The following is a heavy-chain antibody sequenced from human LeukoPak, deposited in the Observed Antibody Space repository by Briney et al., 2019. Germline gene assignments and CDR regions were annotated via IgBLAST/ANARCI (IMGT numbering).Heavy chain of an antibody. Sequence: SETLSLTCTVSGYSISSGYYWGWIRQPPGKGLEWIGIIYHSGSTYYNPSLKSRVTISVDTSKNKFSLKLSSVTAADKAVYYCARDRGRDWNHDAFDIWGQGTMVTVSS. CDR2: IYHSGST. J-gene: IGHJ3*02. CDR3: ARDRGRDWNHDAFDI. V-gene: IGHV4-38-2*02. CDR1: GYSISSGYY. D-gene: IGHD1-1*01.